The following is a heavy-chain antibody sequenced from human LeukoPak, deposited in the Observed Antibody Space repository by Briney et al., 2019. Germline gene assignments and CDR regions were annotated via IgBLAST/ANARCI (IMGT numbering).Heavy chain of an antibody. CDR1: GGSISSGSYY. D-gene: IGHD3-10*01. CDR3: ARRSYYYGSGSYAYFDY. J-gene: IGHJ4*02. V-gene: IGHV4-61*02. Sequence: SETLSLTCTVSGGSISSGSYYWSWIRQPAGKGLEWIGRIYTSGSTNYNPSLKSRVTISVDTSKNQFSLKLSSVTAADTAVYYCARRSYYYGSGSYAYFDYWGQGTLVTVSS. CDR2: IYTSGST.